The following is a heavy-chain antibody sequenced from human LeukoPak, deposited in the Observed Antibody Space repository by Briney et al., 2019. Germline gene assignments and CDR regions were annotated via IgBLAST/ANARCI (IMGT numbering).Heavy chain of an antibody. V-gene: IGHV1-18*01. J-gene: IGHJ4*02. CDR1: GYTFTSYG. CDR3: GRGRGNGRPENYFDY. D-gene: IGHD2-8*01. CDR2: ISAYNGNT. Sequence: ASVKVSCKASGYTFTSYGISWVRQAPGQGLEWMGWISAYNGNTNYAQKLQGRVTMTRNTSISTAYMELSSLRSEDTAVYYCGRGRGNGRPENYFDYWGQGTLVTVSS.